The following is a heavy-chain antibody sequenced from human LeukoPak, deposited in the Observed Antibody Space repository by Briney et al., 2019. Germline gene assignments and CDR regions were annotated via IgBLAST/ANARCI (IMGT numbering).Heavy chain of an antibody. CDR2: IYPGDSDT. V-gene: IGHV5-51*01. J-gene: IGHJ6*03. CDR3: ARCYKNYYYYMDV. D-gene: IGHD5-24*01. Sequence: GESLKISCKGSGYSFTSYWIGWVRQMPGKGLEWMGIIYPGDSDTRYSPSFQGQVTISADKSISTAYLQWSSLEASDTAMYYCARCYKNYYYYMDVWGKGTTVTVSS. CDR1: GYSFTSYW.